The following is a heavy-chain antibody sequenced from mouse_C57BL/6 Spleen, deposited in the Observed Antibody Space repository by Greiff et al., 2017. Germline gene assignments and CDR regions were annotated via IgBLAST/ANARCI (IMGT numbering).Heavy chain of an antibody. Sequence: VQLQQSGAELVRPGASVTLSCKASGYTFTDYEMHWVKQTPVHGLEWIGAIDPETGGTAYTQKFKGKAILTADKSSSTAYMELRSLTSEDSAVYYCTRYYYYGSNYAMDYWGQGTSVTVSS. D-gene: IGHD1-1*01. V-gene: IGHV1-15*01. CDR2: IDPETGGT. CDR1: GYTFTDYE. J-gene: IGHJ4*01. CDR3: TRYYYYGSNYAMDY.